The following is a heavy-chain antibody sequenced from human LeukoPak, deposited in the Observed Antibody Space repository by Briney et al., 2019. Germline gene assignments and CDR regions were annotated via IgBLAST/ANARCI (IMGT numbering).Heavy chain of an antibody. CDR1: GLTFNNYA. CDR3: ANGWSPDY. CDR2: ISGSGGST. Sequence: GGSLRLSCAVSGLTFNNYAMSWVRQAPGKGLEWVSGISGSGGSTYYADSVKGRFTIFRDNSKNTLYLQMNSLRAEDTAVYHCANGWSPDYWGRGTLVTVSS. V-gene: IGHV3-23*01. D-gene: IGHD2-15*01. J-gene: IGHJ4*02.